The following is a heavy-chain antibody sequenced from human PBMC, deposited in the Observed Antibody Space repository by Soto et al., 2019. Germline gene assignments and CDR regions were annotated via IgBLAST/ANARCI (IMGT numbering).Heavy chain of an antibody. D-gene: IGHD4-17*01. CDR3: AADVGGYTYGLARH. Sequence: QMQLVQSGREVKKPGTSVKVSCKTSGFTFSSSAVPGVRQARGHRLQRIGWIDVGSGNANYAEMLQARVTISRDMSTSTAYMELSSLRPEDTAVYYCAADVGGYTYGLARHWGPGTLVTVSS. J-gene: IGHJ4*02. CDR2: IDVGSGNA. CDR1: GFTFSSSA. V-gene: IGHV1-58*01.